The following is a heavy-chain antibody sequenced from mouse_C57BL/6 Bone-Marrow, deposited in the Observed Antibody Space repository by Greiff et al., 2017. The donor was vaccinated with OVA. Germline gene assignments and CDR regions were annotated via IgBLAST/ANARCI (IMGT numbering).Heavy chain of an antibody. D-gene: IGHD2-5*01. CDR3: TRGYSSYYAMDY. CDR2: IDPETGGT. CDR1: GYTFTDYE. J-gene: IGHJ4*01. Sequence: QVQLKESGAELVRPGASVTLSCKASGYTFTDYEMHWVKQTPVHGLEWIGAIDPETGGTAYNQKFKGKAILTADKSSSTAYMELRSLTSEASAVYYCTRGYSSYYAMDYWGQGTSVTVSS. V-gene: IGHV1-15*01.